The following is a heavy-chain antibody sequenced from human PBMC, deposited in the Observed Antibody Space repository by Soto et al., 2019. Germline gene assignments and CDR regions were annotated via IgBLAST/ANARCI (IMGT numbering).Heavy chain of an antibody. V-gene: IGHV4-39*01. J-gene: IGHJ3*02. CDR3: ARHVNPSAQGAFDI. Sequence: QLQLQESGPGLVKPSETLSLTCTVSGGSISSSSYYWGWIRQPPGKGLEWIGSIYYSGSTYYNPSRKTRVTLAVHPSKIPFSLKLSSVTAADTAVYYCARHVNPSAQGAFDIWGQGTMVTVSS. CDR2: IYYSGST. CDR1: GGSISSSSYY.